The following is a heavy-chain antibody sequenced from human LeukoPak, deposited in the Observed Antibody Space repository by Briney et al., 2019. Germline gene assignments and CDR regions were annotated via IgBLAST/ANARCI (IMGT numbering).Heavy chain of an antibody. CDR3: VRVAAGTGSFDI. J-gene: IGHJ3*02. D-gene: IGHD6-13*01. CDR2: INTDGRTI. V-gene: IGHV3-74*01. Sequence: GGSLRLSCAASGFTLSSYWMHWVRQAPGKGLVWVSRINTDGRTINYADSVEGRFAISRDIAKNTLYLQMNSLRAEDTAVYYCVRVAAGTGSFDIWGQGTMVTVSS. CDR1: GFTLSSYW.